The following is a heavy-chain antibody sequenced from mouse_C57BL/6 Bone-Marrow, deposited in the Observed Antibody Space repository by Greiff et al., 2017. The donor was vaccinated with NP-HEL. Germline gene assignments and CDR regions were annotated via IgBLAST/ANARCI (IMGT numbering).Heavy chain of an antibody. Sequence: EVQLQQSGPELVKPGASVKISCKASGYSFTGYYMNWVKQSPENSLEWIGESNPSTGGTTYNQKFKAKATLTVDKSSSTAYMQLKSQTSEDSAVYYSAREVITTVGYWGQGTSVTVSS. CDR3: AREVITTVGY. V-gene: IGHV1-42*01. D-gene: IGHD1-1*01. CDR1: GYSFTGYY. CDR2: SNPSTGGT. J-gene: IGHJ4*01.